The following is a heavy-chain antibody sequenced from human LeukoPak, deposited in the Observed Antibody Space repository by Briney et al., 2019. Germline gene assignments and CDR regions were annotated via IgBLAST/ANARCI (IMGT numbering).Heavy chain of an antibody. D-gene: IGHD3-16*01. CDR2: ISLSTDGT. J-gene: IGHJ3*02. Sequence: GGSLRLSCAASGFTFSSYDMSWVRQAPGKGLEWVSSISLSTDGTTYADSVKGRFTISTDNAKKTIYLQMDSLRVEDTAIYYCAKALTRWAFDIWGQRTMVTVSS. CDR3: AKALTRWAFDI. V-gene: IGHV3-23*01. CDR1: GFTFSSYD.